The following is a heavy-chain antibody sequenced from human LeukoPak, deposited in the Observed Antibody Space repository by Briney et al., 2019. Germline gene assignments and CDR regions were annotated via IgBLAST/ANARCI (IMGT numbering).Heavy chain of an antibody. J-gene: IGHJ3*02. CDR2: IYSGGST. V-gene: IGHV3-66*01. CDR1: GFTVSSNY. CDR3: AREVAGRGSPDAFDI. D-gene: IGHD2-15*01. Sequence: GGSLRLSCAASGFTVSSNYMSWVRQAPGKGLEWVSVIYSGGSTYYADSVKGRFTISRDNSKNTLYLQMNSLRAEDTAVYYCAREVAGRGSPDAFDIWGQGTMVTLSS.